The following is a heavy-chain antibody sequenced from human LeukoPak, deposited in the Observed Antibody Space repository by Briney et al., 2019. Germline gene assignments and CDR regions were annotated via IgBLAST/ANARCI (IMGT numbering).Heavy chain of an antibody. CDR3: AREVVVVAAPGYYYYMDV. CDR1: GGSISSSSYY. V-gene: IGHV4-39*07. CDR2: IYYSGST. Sequence: SETLSLTCTVSGGSISSSSYYWGWIRQPPGKGLEWIGSIYYSGSTYYNPPLKSRVTISVDTSKNQFSLKLSSVTAADTAVYYCAREVVVVAAPGYYYYMDVWGKGTTVTVSS. J-gene: IGHJ6*03. D-gene: IGHD2-15*01.